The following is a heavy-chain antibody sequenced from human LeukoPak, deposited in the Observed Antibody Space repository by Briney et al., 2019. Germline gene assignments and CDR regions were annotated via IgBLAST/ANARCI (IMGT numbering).Heavy chain of an antibody. CDR3: ARDPQLSSNFDY. J-gene: IGHJ4*02. CDR1: GYTFTGYY. CDR2: INPNSGGT. D-gene: IGHD6-13*01. Sequence: EASVKVSCKASGYTFTGYYMHWVRQAPGQGLEWMGRINPNSGGTNYAQKFQGRVTMTRDTSISTAYMELSRLRSDDTAVYYCARDPQLSSNFDYWGQGTLVTVSS. V-gene: IGHV1-2*06.